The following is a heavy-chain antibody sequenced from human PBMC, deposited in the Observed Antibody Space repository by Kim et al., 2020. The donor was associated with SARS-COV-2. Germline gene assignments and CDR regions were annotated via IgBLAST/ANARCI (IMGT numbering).Heavy chain of an antibody. J-gene: IGHJ4*02. Sequence: KYQHASVRGRFTSSRDNDKHSLYRQMNSLRAEDTAVYYCARGSNYSPFDYWGQGTLVTVSS. D-gene: IGHD4-4*01. CDR3: ARGSNYSPFDY. CDR2: K. V-gene: IGHV3-7*04.